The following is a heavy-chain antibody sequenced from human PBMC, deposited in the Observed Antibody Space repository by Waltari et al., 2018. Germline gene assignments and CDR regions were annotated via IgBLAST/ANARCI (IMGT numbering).Heavy chain of an antibody. J-gene: IGHJ4*02. CDR1: GFTFSSYA. CDR2: IYSGGRT. CDR3: AKVAGSGSFLDY. V-gene: IGHV3-23*03. D-gene: IGHD3-3*01. Sequence: EVQLLESGGGLVQPGGSLRLSCAASGFTFSSYAMSWVRQAPGKGLEWVSVIYSGGRTYYADSVKGRFTISRDNSKNTLYLQMNSLRAEDTAVYYCAKVAGSGSFLDYWGQGTLVTVSS.